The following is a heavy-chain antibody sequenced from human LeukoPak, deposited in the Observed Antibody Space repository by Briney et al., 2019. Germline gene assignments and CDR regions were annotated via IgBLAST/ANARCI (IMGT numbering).Heavy chain of an antibody. CDR2: IYPGDSDT. Sequence: GESLKTPCKGSGYSFTSYWIGWVRQMPGKGLGWMGIIYPGDSDTRYSTSFQGQVTISADKSISTAYLQWSSLKASDTAMYYCARHSFPMVRGVPYYFDYWGQGTLVTVSS. CDR1: GYSFTSYW. CDR3: ARHSFPMVRGVPYYFDY. D-gene: IGHD3-10*01. J-gene: IGHJ4*02. V-gene: IGHV5-51*01.